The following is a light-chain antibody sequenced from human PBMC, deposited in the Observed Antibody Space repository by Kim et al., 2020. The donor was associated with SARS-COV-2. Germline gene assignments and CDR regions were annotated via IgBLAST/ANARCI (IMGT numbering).Light chain of an antibody. V-gene: IGLV4-69*01. CDR1: SGHNTCS. J-gene: IGLJ3*02. CDR2: VNSDGSH. CDR3: QTWGTGNWV. Sequence: ASVKLTCTLSSGHNTCSIAWHQQQPEKGPRYLMKVNSDGSHTKGDGITDRFSGSSSGAERYLTISSLQSEDEADYYCQTWGTGNWVFGGGTQLTVL.